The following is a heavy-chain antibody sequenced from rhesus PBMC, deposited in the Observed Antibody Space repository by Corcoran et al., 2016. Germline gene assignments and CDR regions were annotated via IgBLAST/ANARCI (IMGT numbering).Heavy chain of an antibody. J-gene: IGHJ4*01. CDR3: ARERISPYYFDY. D-gene: IGHD2-15*01. V-gene: IGHV3-59*02. CDR2: ISNGGGST. CDR1: GFTFSSYG. Sequence: EVQLVESGGGLVQPGGSLRLSCAASGFTFSSYGMHWVRQAPGKGLEWVSAISNGGGSTWYADSVKGSFNISRENDKNILDFQMNSMRAEDTAVYYCARERISPYYFDYWGQGVLVTVSS.